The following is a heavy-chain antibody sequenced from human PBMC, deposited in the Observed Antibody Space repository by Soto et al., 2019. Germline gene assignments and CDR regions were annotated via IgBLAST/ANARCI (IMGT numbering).Heavy chain of an antibody. D-gene: IGHD3-10*01. CDR3: ARFPLWFGELDY. Sequence: QLQLQESGSGLVRPSQTLSLTCTVSGASIGSGSYSWNWIRQPPGKGLEWIGYLHHSGDTYFNPSLRRRVSISVDRSNNQFSLKLISVTAADTAFYYCARFPLWFGELDYWGQGALVTVSS. CDR2: LHHSGDT. CDR1: GASIGSGSYS. J-gene: IGHJ4*02. V-gene: IGHV4-30-2*01.